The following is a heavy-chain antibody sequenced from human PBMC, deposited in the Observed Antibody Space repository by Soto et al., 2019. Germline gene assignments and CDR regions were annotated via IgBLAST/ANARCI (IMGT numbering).Heavy chain of an antibody. CDR3: AKDQVVSSGWLPGNYFDY. Sequence: GGSLRLSCAASGFTFSSYGMHWVRQAPGKGLEWVAVISYDGSNKYYADSVKGRFTISRDNSKNTLYLQMNSLRAEDTAVYYCAKDQVVSSGWLPGNYFDYWGQGTLVTVSS. CDR1: GFTFSSYG. J-gene: IGHJ4*02. D-gene: IGHD6-19*01. CDR2: ISYDGSNK. V-gene: IGHV3-30*18.